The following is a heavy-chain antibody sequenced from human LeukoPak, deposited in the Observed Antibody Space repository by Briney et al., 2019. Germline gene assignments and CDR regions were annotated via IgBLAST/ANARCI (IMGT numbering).Heavy chain of an antibody. Sequence: SETLSLTCTVSGGSISSSNYYWGWIRQPPGKGLEWIGNISYSGSTYYNPSLKSRVTISVDTSKNQFSLKLSSVTAADTAVYYCARVLAGYYDSSGYYYAGYFDYWGQGTLVTVSS. CDR3: ARVLAGYYDSSGYYYAGYFDY. J-gene: IGHJ4*02. CDR1: GGSISSSNYY. CDR2: ISYSGST. D-gene: IGHD3-22*01. V-gene: IGHV4-39*07.